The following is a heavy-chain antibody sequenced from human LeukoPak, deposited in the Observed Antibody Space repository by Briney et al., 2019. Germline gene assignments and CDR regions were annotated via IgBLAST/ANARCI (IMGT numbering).Heavy chain of an antibody. V-gene: IGHV1-18*01. CDR3: ARGDICSSTNCLNWFDP. D-gene: IGHD2-2*01. CDR1: GYTFSSYG. J-gene: IGHJ5*02. Sequence: ASGKVSCKASGYTFSSYGIIWVRQAPGQGLEWMGWISAYSGNTSYAKKLQGRCTMTTDTSTSTAYMEMRSLRCDDTAVYYCARGDICSSTNCLNWFDPWGQGTLVTVSS. CDR2: ISAYSGNT.